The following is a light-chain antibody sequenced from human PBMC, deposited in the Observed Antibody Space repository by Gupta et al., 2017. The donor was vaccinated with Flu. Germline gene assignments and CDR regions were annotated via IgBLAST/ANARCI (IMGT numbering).Light chain of an antibody. CDR3: QQYYSTPPT. CDR2: WAS. CDR1: QSLLYNSKNKNY. V-gene: IGKV4-1*01. Sequence: DIVLTQPPDSVAVSLGARATINFTSIQSLLYNSKNKNYLAWYQQKPGQPPKLLTYWASTRESGVPHRISGSGSGTDFALSISILQTADEALYSCQQYYSTPPTFGQGTQLEIK. J-gene: IGKJ2*01.